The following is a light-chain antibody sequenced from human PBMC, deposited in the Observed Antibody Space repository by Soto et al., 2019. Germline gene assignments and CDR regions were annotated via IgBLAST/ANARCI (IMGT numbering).Light chain of an antibody. V-gene: IGLV2-14*03. J-gene: IGLJ1*01. CDR2: DVS. Sequence: QSVLTQPASLSGSPGQSITISCTGTSSDVGGYNYVSWYQQHPGKAPKLMIYDVSNRPSGVSNRFSGSKSGNTASLTISGLQAEDEADYYFSSYIASSTTHYVFGTGTQLTVL. CDR3: SSYIASSTTHYV. CDR1: SSDVGGYNY.